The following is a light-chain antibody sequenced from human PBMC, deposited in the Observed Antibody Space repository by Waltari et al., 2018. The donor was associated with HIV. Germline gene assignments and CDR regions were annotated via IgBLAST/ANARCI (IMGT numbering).Light chain of an antibody. CDR3: MQSLQTPT. Sequence: EIVLSQSPLSLPVTPGGPASISSRSSQTLLHSDGNNYLEWYVQMPGQSPQLLIHVGSNRASGVPDRFSGSGSSTHFTLKITKVEAEDVGIFFCMQSLQTPTFGQGTRLDIK. J-gene: IGKJ5*01. CDR2: VGS. CDR1: QTLLHSDGNNY. V-gene: IGKV2-28*01.